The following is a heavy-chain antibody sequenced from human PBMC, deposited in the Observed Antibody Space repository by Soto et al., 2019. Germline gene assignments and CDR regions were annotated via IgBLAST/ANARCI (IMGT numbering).Heavy chain of an antibody. CDR1: GGTFSSYA. CDR2: IIPIFGTA. J-gene: IGHJ6*02. D-gene: IGHD2-2*01. Sequence: QVQLVQSGAEVKKPGSSVKVSCKASGGTFSSYAISWVRQAPGQGLEWMGGIIPIFGTADYAQKFQGRVTITADESTSTAYRELSSLRSEDTAVYYCARHVPAAGYYYGMDVWGQGTTVTVSS. V-gene: IGHV1-69*12. CDR3: ARHVPAAGYYYGMDV.